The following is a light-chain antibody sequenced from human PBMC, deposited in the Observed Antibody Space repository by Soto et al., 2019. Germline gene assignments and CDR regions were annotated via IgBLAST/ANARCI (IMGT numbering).Light chain of an antibody. CDR2: LNNDGSH. CDR3: QTWDTGIRV. V-gene: IGLV4-69*01. Sequence: QLVLTQSPSASASLGASVKLTCTLSNGHRGYAITWHQQQPEKGPRYLMKLNNDGSHTKGDGIPDRFSGSSSGAERYLTISSLQSEDEADYYCQTWDTGIRVFGGGTKLTV. CDR1: NGHRGYA. J-gene: IGLJ3*02.